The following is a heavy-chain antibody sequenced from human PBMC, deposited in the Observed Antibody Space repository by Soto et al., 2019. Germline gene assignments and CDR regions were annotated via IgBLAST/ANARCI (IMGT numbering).Heavy chain of an antibody. CDR1: GGSISSGGYY. D-gene: IGHD3-22*01. Sequence: QVQLQESGPGLVKPSQTLSLTCTVSGGSISSGGYYWSWIRQHPGKGLEWIGYIDYSGSTYYNPCLKSRVTISVDTSKNQLSLKLSSVTAADTAVYYCARGVHSSGIHLDYWCQGTLVTVSS. V-gene: IGHV4-31*03. J-gene: IGHJ4*02. CDR2: IDYSGST. CDR3: ARGVHSSGIHLDY.